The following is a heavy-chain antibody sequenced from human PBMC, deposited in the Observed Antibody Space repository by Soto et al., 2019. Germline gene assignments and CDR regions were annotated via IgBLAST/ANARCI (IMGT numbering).Heavy chain of an antibody. D-gene: IGHD3-3*01. CDR2: IYTGGST. CDR1: GGSISSYY. J-gene: IGHJ6*02. Sequence: SETLSLTCTVSGGSISSYYWSWIRQPVGKGLEWIGRIYTGGSTNYNPSLKSRVTMSVDTSKSQFSLKLSSVTAADTAVYYCVRDYDFWSGSYGMDVWGQGTTVTVSS. CDR3: VRDYDFWSGSYGMDV. V-gene: IGHV4-4*07.